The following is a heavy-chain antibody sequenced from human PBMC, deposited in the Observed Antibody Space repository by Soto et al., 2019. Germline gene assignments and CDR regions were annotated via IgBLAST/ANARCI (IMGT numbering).Heavy chain of an antibody. CDR2: INAGNGDT. D-gene: IGHD6-19*01. CDR3: ASRIAVAGAFDH. V-gene: IGHV1-3*01. J-gene: IGHJ4*02. CDR1: GYTITNHA. Sequence: QVHLVQSGPEGKKPGASVKVSCKASGYTITNHAMHWVRQAPGQRLEWMGWINAGNGDTKYSQKFQDRVTLIADTSANTVYMELSSLKSEATAVYYCASRIAVAGAFDHWGQGTLVTVSS.